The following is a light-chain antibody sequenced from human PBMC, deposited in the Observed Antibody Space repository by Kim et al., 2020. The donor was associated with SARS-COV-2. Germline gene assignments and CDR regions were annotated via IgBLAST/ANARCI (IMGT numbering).Light chain of an antibody. V-gene: IGLV1-51*01. J-gene: IGLJ2*01. CDR1: SSNSGNNY. CDR2: DNN. Sequence: GQMCTISGSGSSSNSGNNYLAGYQELPGTAPNLLIYDNNERPSRIPDRFSGSRSGTSDTLGITGLQTGDEADYYCGTWDSCLSAVVFGGGAQLTVL. CDR3: GTWDSCLSAVV.